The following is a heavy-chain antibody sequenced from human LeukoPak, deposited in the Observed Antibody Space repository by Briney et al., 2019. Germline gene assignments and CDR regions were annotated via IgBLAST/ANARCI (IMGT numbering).Heavy chain of an antibody. CDR3: ARSQQQLVFWFDP. J-gene: IGHJ5*02. D-gene: IGHD6-13*01. Sequence: SVKVSCKASGGTFSSYAISWVRQAPGQGLEWMGRIIPILGIANYAQKFQGRVTITADKSTSTAYMELSSLRSEDTAVYYCARSQQQLVFWFDPWDQGTLVTVSS. CDR2: IIPILGIA. CDR1: GGTFSSYA. V-gene: IGHV1-69*04.